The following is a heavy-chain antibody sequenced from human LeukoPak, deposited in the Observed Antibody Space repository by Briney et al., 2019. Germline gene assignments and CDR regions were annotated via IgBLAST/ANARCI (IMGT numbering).Heavy chain of an antibody. CDR3: ARDPDAYYDFWSGYYKVGYFDY. Sequence: PSETLSLTCTVSGYSISSGYYWGWIRQPPGKGLEWIGSIYHSGSTYYNPSLKSRVTISVDTSKNQFSLKLSSVTAADTAVYYCARDPDAYYDFWSGYYKVGYFDYWGQGTLVTVSS. CDR2: IYHSGST. J-gene: IGHJ4*02. CDR1: GYSISSGYY. V-gene: IGHV4-38-2*02. D-gene: IGHD3-3*01.